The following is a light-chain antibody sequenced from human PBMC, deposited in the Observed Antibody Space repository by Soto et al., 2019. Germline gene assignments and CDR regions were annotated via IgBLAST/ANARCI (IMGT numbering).Light chain of an antibody. V-gene: IGKV1-39*01. J-gene: IGKJ4*01. CDR3: QQSDSILT. CDR2: AAS. Sequence: DIQMTQSPSSLSASVGDRVTITCRASQSISSYLNWYQQKQGKAPKLLIYAASSLQSGVTSRFSSSGSGTDFTRTISSLQPEDFATYYCQQSDSILTFGGGTKVEI. CDR1: QSISSY.